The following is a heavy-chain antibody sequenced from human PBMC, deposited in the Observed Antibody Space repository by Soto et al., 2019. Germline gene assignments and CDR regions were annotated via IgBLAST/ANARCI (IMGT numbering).Heavy chain of an antibody. CDR1: GGSISSGGYS. D-gene: IGHD3-10*01. J-gene: IGHJ6*02. CDR2: IYHSGST. CDR3: ARCKAGGSGSYYYYYGMDV. Sequence: SETLSLTCAVSGGSISSGGYSWSWIRQPPGKGLEWIGYIYHSGSTYYNPSLKSRVTISVDRSKNQFSLKLSSVTAADTAVYYCARCKAGGSGSYYYYYGMDVWGQGTTVTVSS. V-gene: IGHV4-30-2*01.